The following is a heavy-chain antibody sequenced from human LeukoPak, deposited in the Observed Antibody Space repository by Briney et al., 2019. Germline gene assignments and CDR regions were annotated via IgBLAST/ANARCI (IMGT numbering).Heavy chain of an antibody. CDR1: RGTFSTFS. J-gene: IGHJ2*01. V-gene: IGHV1-69*01. CDR2: RIPLSGTP. CDR3: VTFSPGQTGSYSHWYFDL. D-gene: IGHD3-10*01. Sequence: VASVKFSCEASRGTFSTFSINWVGQAPGQRLELMGVRIPLSGTPHYAQKFQDRLTVTADDSTSTAYMEFVSLRSEDTAVYYCVTFSPGQTGSYSHWYFDLWGRGTLVTVSS.